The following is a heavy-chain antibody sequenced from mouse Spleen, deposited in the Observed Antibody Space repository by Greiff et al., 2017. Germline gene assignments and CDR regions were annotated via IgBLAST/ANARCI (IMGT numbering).Heavy chain of an antibody. V-gene: IGHV1-19*01. CDR3: AREETIKAMDY. CDR2: INPYNGGT. J-gene: IGHJ4*01. Sequence: VQLQQSGPVLVKPGASVKMSCKASGYTFTDYYMNWVKQSHGKSLEWIGVINPYNGGTSYNQKFKGKATLTVDKSSSTAYMELNSLTSEDSAVYYCAREETIKAMDYWGQGTSVTVSS. CDR1: GYTFTDYY.